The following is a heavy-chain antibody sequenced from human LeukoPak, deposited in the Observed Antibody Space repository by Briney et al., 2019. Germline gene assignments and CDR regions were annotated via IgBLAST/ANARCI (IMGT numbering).Heavy chain of an antibody. Sequence: PGRSLRLSCTASGFTFGDYAMSWVRQAPGKGLEWVGFIRSKAYGGTTEYAASVKGRFTISRGDSKSIAYLQMNSLKTEDTAVYYCTSENDVLRFLEWLLPTDYWGQGTLVTVSS. D-gene: IGHD3-3*01. J-gene: IGHJ4*02. V-gene: IGHV3-49*04. CDR3: TSENDVLRFLEWLLPTDY. CDR1: GFTFGDYA. CDR2: IRSKAYGGTT.